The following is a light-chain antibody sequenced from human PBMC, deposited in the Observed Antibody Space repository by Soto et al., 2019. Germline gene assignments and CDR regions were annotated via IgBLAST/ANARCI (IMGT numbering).Light chain of an antibody. CDR1: SSNIGSNT. J-gene: IGLJ3*02. CDR2: YNG. Sequence: QSVLTQPPSASGTPGQRVTISCSGGSSNIGSNTVNWYQQLPRTAPKLLIYYNGQRPSGVPDRFSGSKSGTSTSLTISGLQSEDEAAYYCAAWDDSLNGWVFGGGTKVTVL. CDR3: AAWDDSLNGWV. V-gene: IGLV1-44*01.